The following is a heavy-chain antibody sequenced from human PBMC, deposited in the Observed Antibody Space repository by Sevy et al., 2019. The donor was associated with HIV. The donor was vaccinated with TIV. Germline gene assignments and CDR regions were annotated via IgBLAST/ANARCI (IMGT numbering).Heavy chain of an antibody. V-gene: IGHV3-11*01. CDR1: GFTFSDYY. D-gene: IGHD4-17*01. Sequence: GGSLRLSCAASGFTFSDYYMSWIRQAPGKGLEWVSYISSSGSTIYYADSVKGRFTISRDNAKNSLYLQMNSLRAEDTAVYYCARNFPYGDYPNYYYGMDVWGQGTTVTVSS. J-gene: IGHJ6*02. CDR3: ARNFPYGDYPNYYYGMDV. CDR2: ISSSGSTI.